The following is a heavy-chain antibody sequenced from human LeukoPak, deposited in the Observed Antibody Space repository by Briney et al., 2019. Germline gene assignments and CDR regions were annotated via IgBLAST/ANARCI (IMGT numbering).Heavy chain of an antibody. V-gene: IGHV4-31*03. J-gene: IGHJ4*02. CDR2: IYYSGSA. Sequence: PSETLSLTCRVSGGAIGSDGYYWNWIRQHPGKGLEWIGYIYYSGSASYNPSLKSRVTISVDTSKNQFSLRLSSVTAADTAVYYCARGSYYGFSGDSWGQGSLVTVSS. CDR3: ARGSYYGFSGDS. D-gene: IGHD3-10*01. CDR1: GGAIGSDGYY.